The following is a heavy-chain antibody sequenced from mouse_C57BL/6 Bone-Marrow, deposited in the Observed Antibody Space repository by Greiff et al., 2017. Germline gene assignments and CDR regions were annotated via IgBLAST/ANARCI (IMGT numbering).Heavy chain of an antibody. CDR1: GFNIKDDY. Sequence: EVQVVESGAELVRPGASVKLSCTASGFNIKDDYMHWVKQRPEQGLEWIGWIDPENGDTEYASKFQGKATITADTSSNTAYLQLSSLTSEDTAVYYCTSGSSWYFDVWGTGTTVTVSS. V-gene: IGHV14-4*01. CDR3: TSGSSWYFDV. D-gene: IGHD1-1*01. CDR2: IDPENGDT. J-gene: IGHJ1*03.